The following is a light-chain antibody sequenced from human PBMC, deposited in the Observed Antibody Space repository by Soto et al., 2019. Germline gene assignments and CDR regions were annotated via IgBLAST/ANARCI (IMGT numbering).Light chain of an antibody. V-gene: IGKV1-9*01. CDR3: QQYNSYPPT. J-gene: IGKJ3*01. CDR1: QVISKY. Sequence: IQLTQSPSSLSASVGDRVTITCRASQVISKYLAWYQQKPGTAPKLLIYLASTLQGGVPSKFSGSGSGTDFTLTINSLQPEDFATYYCQQYNSYPPTFGPGTKVDVK. CDR2: LAS.